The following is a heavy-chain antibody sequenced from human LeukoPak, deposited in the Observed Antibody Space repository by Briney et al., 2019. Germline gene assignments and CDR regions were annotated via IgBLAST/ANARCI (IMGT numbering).Heavy chain of an antibody. J-gene: IGHJ5*02. CDR2: INPSGGST. V-gene: IGHV1-46*01. CDR1: GYTFTSYY. CDR3: ARDPGRGNWFDR. Sequence: GASVTVSCKASGYTFTSYYMHWVRQAPGQGLEWMGIINPSGGSTSYAQKFQGRITMTRDTSTSTVYMELSSLRSEDTAVYYCARDPGRGNWFDRWGQGALVTVSS.